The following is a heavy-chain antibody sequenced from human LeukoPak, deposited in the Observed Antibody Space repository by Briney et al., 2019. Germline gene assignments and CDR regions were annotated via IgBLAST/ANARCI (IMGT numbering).Heavy chain of an antibody. D-gene: IGHD2-2*01. CDR2: IYYSGST. CDR1: GGSISSGDYY. V-gene: IGHV4-30-4*08. J-gene: IGHJ4*02. Sequence: SQTLSLTCTVSGGSISSGDYYWSWIRQPPGKGLEWIGYIYYSGSTYYNPSLKSRVTISVDTSTNHVSVKLSSVTAADTAVYYCASGEEPRHGGVDRDCSSTSCSTTFDYWGQGTLVTVSS. CDR3: ASGEEPRHGGVDRDCSSTSCSTTFDY.